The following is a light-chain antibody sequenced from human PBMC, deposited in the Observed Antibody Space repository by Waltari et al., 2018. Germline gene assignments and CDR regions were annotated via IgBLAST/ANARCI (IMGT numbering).Light chain of an antibody. Sequence: QSVLTQPPSASGTPGQRVAISCSGSSSNIGSNTVNWYQQHPGTAPKLLIYSNNRRPSGVPDRFSGSKSGTSASLAISGLQSEDEADDYCAAWDDSLNGGVFGGGTKLTVL. J-gene: IGLJ3*02. CDR3: AAWDDSLNGGV. CDR2: SNN. CDR1: SSNIGSNT. V-gene: IGLV1-44*01.